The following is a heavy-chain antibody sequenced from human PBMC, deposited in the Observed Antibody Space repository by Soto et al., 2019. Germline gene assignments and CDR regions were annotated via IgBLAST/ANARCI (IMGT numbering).Heavy chain of an antibody. CDR1: GFTFSSYA. D-gene: IGHD3-10*01. CDR3: AKDRRMVRGVIPEYYFDY. CDR2: ISGSGGST. Sequence: GGSLRLSCAASGFTFSSYAMSWVRQAPGKGLEWVSAISGSGGSTYYADSVKGRFTISRDNSKNTLYLQMNSLRAEDTAVYYCAKDRRMVRGVIPEYYFDYWGQGTPVTVSS. J-gene: IGHJ4*02. V-gene: IGHV3-23*01.